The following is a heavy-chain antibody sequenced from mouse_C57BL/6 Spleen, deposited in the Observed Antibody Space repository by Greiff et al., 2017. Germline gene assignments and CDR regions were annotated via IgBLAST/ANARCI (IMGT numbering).Heavy chain of an antibody. Sequence: QVQLQQSGAELVKPGASVKISCKASGYAFSSYWMNWVKQRPGKGLEWIGQLYPGDGDTTYNGKFKGKATLTADKSSSTAYMQLSSLTSEDSAVYFCARNYYGSRDYWGQGTTLTVSS. CDR3: ARNYYGSRDY. D-gene: IGHD1-1*01. J-gene: IGHJ2*01. CDR1: GYAFSSYW. V-gene: IGHV1-80*01. CDR2: LYPGDGDT.